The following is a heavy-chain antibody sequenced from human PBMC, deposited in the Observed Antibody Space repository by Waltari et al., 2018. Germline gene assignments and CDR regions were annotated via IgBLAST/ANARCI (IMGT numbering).Heavy chain of an antibody. V-gene: IGHV3-7*01. Sequence: EVQLVESGGGLVQPRGSLRGGCAASGFTCSSYWMSWVRQAPGKGLEWVANIKQDGSEKYYVDSVQGRFPLSRDNAKHSLYLQMNSLRAEDTAVYYCARDISSLFDYWGQGTLVTVSS. CDR2: IKQDGSEK. CDR3: ARDISSLFDY. D-gene: IGHD6-13*01. J-gene: IGHJ4*02. CDR1: GFTCSSYW.